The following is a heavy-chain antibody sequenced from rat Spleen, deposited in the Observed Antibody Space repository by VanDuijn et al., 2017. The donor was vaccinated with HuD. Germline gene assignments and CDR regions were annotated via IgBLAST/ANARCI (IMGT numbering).Heavy chain of an antibody. CDR2: ISYDGITT. Sequence: EVQLVESGGGLVQPGRSLKVSCAASGFTFKNYGMAWVRQAPAKGLEWVAAISYDGITTYYRDSVRGRFTISSDNAKTTLYLQMDGLRSEDTATYYCTRHDYPGVTTYWFAYWGQGTLVTVSS. J-gene: IGHJ3*01. CDR1: GFTFKNYG. V-gene: IGHV5-29*01. D-gene: IGHD1-4*01. CDR3: TRHDYPGVTTYWFAY.